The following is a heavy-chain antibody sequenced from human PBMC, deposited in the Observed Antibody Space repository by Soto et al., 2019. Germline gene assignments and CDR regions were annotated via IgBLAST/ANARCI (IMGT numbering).Heavy chain of an antibody. CDR2: VSIGGST. CDR1: GFTFSSYA. D-gene: IGHD2-15*01. CDR3: AKRRGAGGHFDY. Sequence: PGGSLRLSCAASGFTFSSYAMGWVCQGPGKGLEWVAVVSIGGSTHYADSVRGRFTISRDNSKNTLSLQMNSLTAEDTAVYFCAKRRGAGGHFDYWGQGALVTVSS. J-gene: IGHJ4*02. V-gene: IGHV3-23*01.